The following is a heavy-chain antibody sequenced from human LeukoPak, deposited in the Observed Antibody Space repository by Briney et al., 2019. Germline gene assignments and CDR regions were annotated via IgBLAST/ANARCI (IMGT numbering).Heavy chain of an antibody. V-gene: IGHV3-23*01. Sequence: PGGSLRLSCPASGFTFSSYAMSWVRQAPGKGLEWVSAISGRGGSTYYADSVKGRFTISRDNSKNTLYLQMNSMRAEDTAVYYCAKEENYYGSGSYYNAHDYWGQGTLVTVSS. CDR2: ISGRGGST. D-gene: IGHD3-10*01. J-gene: IGHJ4*02. CDR3: AKEENYYGSGSYYNAHDY. CDR1: GFTFSSYA.